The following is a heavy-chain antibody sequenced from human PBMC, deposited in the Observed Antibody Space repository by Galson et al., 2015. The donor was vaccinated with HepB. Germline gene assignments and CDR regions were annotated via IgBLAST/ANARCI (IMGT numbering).Heavy chain of an antibody. CDR1: GYTFTSYG. CDR2: ISAFNGNT. D-gene: IGHD2-21*01. CDR3: GTERSTRGKHCSGDCLSAFDY. Sequence: SVKVSCKASGYTFTSYGITWVRQAPGQGLEWIGWISAFNGNTDYAQKLQGRVSITTDTSTNTAYMALRSLRSEDTAVYYCGTERSTRGKHCSGDCLSAFDYWGQGTLVTVYS. V-gene: IGHV1-18*04. J-gene: IGHJ4*02.